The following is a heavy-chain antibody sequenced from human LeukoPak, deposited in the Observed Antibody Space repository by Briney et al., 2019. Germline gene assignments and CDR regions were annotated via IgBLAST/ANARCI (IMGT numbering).Heavy chain of an antibody. CDR2: IYHSGST. D-gene: IGHD1-26*01. CDR3: ARVGATPRYYNYYGMDV. CDR1: GGSISSSSYY. J-gene: IGHJ6*02. Sequence: SETLCLTCTVSGGSISSSSYYWSWIRQPPGKGLEWIGYIYHSGSTYYNPSLKSRVTISVDTSKNQFSLRLSSVTAADTAVYYCARVGATPRYYNYYGMDVWGQGTTVTVSS. V-gene: IGHV4-30-2*01.